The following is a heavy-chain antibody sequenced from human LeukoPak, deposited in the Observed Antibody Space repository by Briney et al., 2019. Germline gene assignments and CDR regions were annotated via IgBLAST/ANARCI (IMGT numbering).Heavy chain of an antibody. CDR3: ARDIPEYYYDSSGYYYFDY. CDR2: ISAYNGNT. CDR1: GYTFTSYG. Sequence: ASVKVSCKASGYTFTSYGISWVRQAPGQGLEWMGWISAYNGNTNYAQKLQGRVTMTTDTSTSTAYTELRSLRSDDTAVYYCARDIPEYYYDSSGYYYFDYWGQGTLVTVSS. J-gene: IGHJ4*02. D-gene: IGHD3-22*01. V-gene: IGHV1-18*01.